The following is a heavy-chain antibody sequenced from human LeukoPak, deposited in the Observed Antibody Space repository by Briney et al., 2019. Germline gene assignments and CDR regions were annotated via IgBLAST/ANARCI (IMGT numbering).Heavy chain of an antibody. CDR1: GYRFTSYW. D-gene: IGHD6-13*01. J-gene: IGHJ3*02. CDR3: ASLDSGYSSSWDAFEI. CDR2: IYPGDSDT. V-gene: IGHV5-51*01. Sequence: GESLKISCKGSGYRFTSYWIGWVRQMPGKGLEWMGIIYPGDSDTRYSPSFQGQVTISADESISTAYLQWSSLKASDTAMYYCASLDSGYSSSWDAFEIWGQGTMVTVSS.